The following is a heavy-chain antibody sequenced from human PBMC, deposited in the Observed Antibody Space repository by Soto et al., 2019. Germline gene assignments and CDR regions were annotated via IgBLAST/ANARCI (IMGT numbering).Heavy chain of an antibody. CDR3: ARVRYDRSGFDH. Sequence: QVQLQESGPGLVRPSGALSVTCAVSGDSISRSHWWSWVRQSPGKGLEWIGESAHSGITTYNPSLKSRVTISGDKSKNQLSLKLTSVPAADTAVYYCARVRYDRSGFDHWGQGTLVSVSS. CDR1: GDSISRSHW. J-gene: IGHJ4*02. CDR2: SAHSGIT. V-gene: IGHV4-4*02. D-gene: IGHD3-22*01.